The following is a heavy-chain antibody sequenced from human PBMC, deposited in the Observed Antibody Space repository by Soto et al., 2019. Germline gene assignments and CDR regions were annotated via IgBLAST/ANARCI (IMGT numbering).Heavy chain of an antibody. CDR1: GFSISSYA. CDR2: ISGSAGDT. Sequence: EVQLLESGGGLVQPGGSLRLSCVASGFSISSYATNWVRQAPGKGLEWVSVISGSAGDTYYADSVKGRFTIPRDKSKNTLYLQMNSLRAEDTAVYYCAKTLQYSYYYYGMDVWGQGTTVTVSS. V-gene: IGHV3-23*01. CDR3: AKTLQYSYYYYGMDV. D-gene: IGHD6-6*01. J-gene: IGHJ6*02.